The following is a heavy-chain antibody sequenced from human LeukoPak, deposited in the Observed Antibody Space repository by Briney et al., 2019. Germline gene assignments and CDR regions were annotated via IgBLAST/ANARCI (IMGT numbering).Heavy chain of an antibody. CDR1: GFTFSSIV. CDR2: IGGSGGGT. V-gene: IGHV3-23*01. CDR3: AKISGSGSSHSDS. Sequence: PGGSLRLSCAASGFTFSSIVMNWVRQAPGKGLGWGSSIGGSGGGTYYADSVKGRFTISRDNSKNTLYLRMNTLRGDDTAVYYCAKISGSGSSHSDSWGQGTLVTVSS. D-gene: IGHD3-10*01. J-gene: IGHJ4*02.